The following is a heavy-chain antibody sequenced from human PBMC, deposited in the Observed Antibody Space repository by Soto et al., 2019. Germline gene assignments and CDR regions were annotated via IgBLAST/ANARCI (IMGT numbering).Heavy chain of an antibody. V-gene: IGHV1-18*01. CDR3: ARGGVSVLMVYAIENWFDP. Sequence: ASVKVSCKASGYTFTSYGISWVRQAPGQGLEWMGWISAYNGNTNYAQKLQGRVTMTTDTSTSTAYMELRSLRSEDTAVYYCARGGVSVLMVYAIENWFDPWGQGTLVTVSS. CDR1: GYTFTSYG. D-gene: IGHD2-8*01. J-gene: IGHJ5*02. CDR2: ISAYNGNT.